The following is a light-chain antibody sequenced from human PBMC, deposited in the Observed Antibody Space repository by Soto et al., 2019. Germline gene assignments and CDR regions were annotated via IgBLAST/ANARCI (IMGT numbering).Light chain of an antibody. CDR1: RSISSY. CDR3: QESYSNPIT. Sequence: DIQMTQSPSSLSASVGDRVTITCRASRSISSYLNWYQHRPGTAPRLLIYASSSLQSGVPSRFSGSGYGTDFTLTISSLQPEDFATYYCQESYSNPITFGQGTRLEIK. CDR2: ASS. V-gene: IGKV1-39*01. J-gene: IGKJ5*01.